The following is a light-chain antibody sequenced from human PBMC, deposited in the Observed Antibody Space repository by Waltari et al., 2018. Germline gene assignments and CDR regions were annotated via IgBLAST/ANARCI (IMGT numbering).Light chain of an antibody. CDR2: EGS. V-gene: IGLV2-23*03. CDR1: SRDVGGSNL. J-gene: IGLJ2*01. CDR3: CSYAGGSAFVV. Sequence: QSALTQPASLSGSPGQSITISCTGTSRDVGGSNLVSWYQQHPGKAPKLIIYEGSKRPSGVSNRFSGSKSGNTASLTISGLQAEDEADYHCCSYAGGSAFVVFGGGTKLTVL.